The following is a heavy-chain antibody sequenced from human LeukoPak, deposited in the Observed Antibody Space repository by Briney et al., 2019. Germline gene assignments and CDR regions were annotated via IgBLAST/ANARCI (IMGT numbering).Heavy chain of an antibody. D-gene: IGHD3-10*01. CDR1: GFTFSSYS. CDR3: ARDYYGSGSFDY. J-gene: IGHJ4*02. V-gene: IGHV3-53*01. CDR2: IYSGGST. Sequence: GGSLRLSCAASGFTFSSYSMNWVRQAPGKGLEWVSVIYSGGSTYYADSVKGRFTISRDNSKNTLYLQMNSLRAEDTAVYYCARDYYGSGSFDYWGQGTLVTVSS.